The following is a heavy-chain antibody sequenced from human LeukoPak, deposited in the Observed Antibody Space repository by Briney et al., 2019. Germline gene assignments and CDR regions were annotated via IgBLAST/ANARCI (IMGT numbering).Heavy chain of an antibody. D-gene: IGHD7-27*01. CDR1: GFTFSTYS. CDR2: ISSSSYYI. Sequence: GGSLRLSCAASGFTFSTYSMNWVRQAPGKGLEWVSSISSSSYYIYYADSVKGRFTISRDNAKNSLYLQMNSLRAEDTVVYYCARDRAGEPDYWGQGTLVTVSS. V-gene: IGHV3-21*01. J-gene: IGHJ4*02. CDR3: ARDRAGEPDY.